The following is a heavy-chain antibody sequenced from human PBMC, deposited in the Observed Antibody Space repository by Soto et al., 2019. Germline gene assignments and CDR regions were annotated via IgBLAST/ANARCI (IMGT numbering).Heavy chain of an antibody. CDR3: ARESISGPPSADY. CDR2: MNPNSGNT. Sequence: ASVKVSCKASGYTFTSYDINWVRQATGQGLECMGWMNPNSGNTGYAQKFQGRVTISVDTSKNQFSLKLTSVTATDTAVYYCARESISGPPSADYWGQGTLVTVSS. D-gene: IGHD3-3*02. CDR1: GYTFTSYD. V-gene: IGHV1-8*01. J-gene: IGHJ4*02.